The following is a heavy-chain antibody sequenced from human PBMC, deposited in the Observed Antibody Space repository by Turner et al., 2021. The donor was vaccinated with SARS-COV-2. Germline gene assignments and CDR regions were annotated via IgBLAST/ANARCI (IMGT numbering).Heavy chain of an antibody. Sequence: EVQRVESGGGLIQPGGSLGLPCAASGFTVSSHYMSWVRQAPGKGLEWVSVIYSGGSTDYADSVKGRFTISRDNSKNTLYLQMNSLRAEDTAVYYCARGHSSGWHQSGAFDIWGQGTMVTVSS. CDR3: ARGHSSGWHQSGAFDI. J-gene: IGHJ3*02. CDR1: GFTVSSHY. D-gene: IGHD6-19*01. V-gene: IGHV3-53*01. CDR2: IYSGGST.